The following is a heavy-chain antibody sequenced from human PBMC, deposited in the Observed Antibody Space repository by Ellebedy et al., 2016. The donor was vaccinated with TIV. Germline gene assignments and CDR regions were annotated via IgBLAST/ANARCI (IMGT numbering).Heavy chain of an antibody. CDR2: ISGSGGDT. J-gene: IGHJ4*02. D-gene: IGHD1-26*01. V-gene: IGHV3-53*01. CDR3: ARGGAGFDSMNRELSFDS. Sequence: GESLKISXAASGFTVGNNYMSWARQAPGKGLEWVSVISGSGGDTYYADSVKGRFTISRDDAENSLYLQMNSRRDEDTAVYYCARGGAGFDSMNRELSFDSWGQGTLVTVSS. CDR1: GFTVGNNY.